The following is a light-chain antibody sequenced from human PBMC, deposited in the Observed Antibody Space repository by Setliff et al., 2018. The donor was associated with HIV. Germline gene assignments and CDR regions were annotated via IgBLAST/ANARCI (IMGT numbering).Light chain of an antibody. CDR1: SXXXGCYNY. V-gene: IGLV2-14*01. J-gene: IGLJ1*01. CDR2: AVS. Sequence: QSALTQPPSASGSPGQSVTISCTGTSXXXGCYNYVSWYQQHPGKAPKLMIYAVSNRPSGVSNRFSGSKSGNTASLTISGLQAEDEADYYCSSYTSSTPLYVFGTGTKVTVL. CDR3: SSYTSSTPLYV.